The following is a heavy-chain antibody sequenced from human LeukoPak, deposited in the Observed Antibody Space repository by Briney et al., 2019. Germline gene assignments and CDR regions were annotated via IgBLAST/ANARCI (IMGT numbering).Heavy chain of an antibody. CDR3: ASLYSSVRESLDLKYFDY. CDR2: IYYSGST. Sequence: SETLSLTCTVSGGSISSYYWSWIRQPPGKGLEWIGYIYYSGSTNYNPSLKSRVTISVDTSKNQFSLKLNSVTAADTAVYYCASLYSSVRESLDLKYFDYWGQGTLVTVSS. D-gene: IGHD6-19*01. V-gene: IGHV4-59*08. J-gene: IGHJ4*02. CDR1: GGSISSYY.